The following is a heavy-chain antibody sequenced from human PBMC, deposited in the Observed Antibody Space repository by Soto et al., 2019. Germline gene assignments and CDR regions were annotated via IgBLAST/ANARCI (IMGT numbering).Heavy chain of an antibody. V-gene: IGHV1-18*01. D-gene: IGHD2-15*01. Sequence: GASVKVSCKASGYTFTSYGISWVRQAPGQGLEWMGWISAYNGNTNYAQKLQGRVTMTTDTSTSTAYMELRSLRSDDTAVYYCARDDGGYCSGGSCYSVNNWFDPWGQGTLVTVSS. CDR1: GYTFTSYG. CDR3: ARDDGGYCSGGSCYSVNNWFDP. J-gene: IGHJ5*02. CDR2: ISAYNGNT.